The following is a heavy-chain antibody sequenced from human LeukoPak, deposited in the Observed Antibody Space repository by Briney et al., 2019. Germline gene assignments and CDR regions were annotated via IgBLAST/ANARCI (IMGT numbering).Heavy chain of an antibody. Sequence: GGSLRLSCAASGFTFDDYAMHWVRQVPGKGLEWVSGISWSSGSIGYADSVKGRFTISRDNAKNSLYLQMNSLRAEDTALYYCAKDITSSPKAFDIWGQGTMVTVSS. CDR3: AKDITSSPKAFDI. CDR1: GFTFDDYA. V-gene: IGHV3-9*01. J-gene: IGHJ3*02. D-gene: IGHD1-1*01. CDR2: ISWSSGSI.